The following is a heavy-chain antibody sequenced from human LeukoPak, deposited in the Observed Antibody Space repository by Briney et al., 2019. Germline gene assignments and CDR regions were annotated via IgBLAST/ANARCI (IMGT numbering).Heavy chain of an antibody. D-gene: IGHD3-10*01. Sequence: RGSSRLLCAASGFTFSGYAMSWVCQAPGKGLEWVSAISGSGGSTYYADSVKGRFTISRDNSKNTLYLQMNSLRAEDTAVYYCARDWSYRCFDYWGQGPLLTVSS. CDR1: GFTFSGYA. J-gene: IGHJ4*02. V-gene: IGHV3-23*01. CDR2: ISGSGGST. CDR3: ARDWSYRCFDY.